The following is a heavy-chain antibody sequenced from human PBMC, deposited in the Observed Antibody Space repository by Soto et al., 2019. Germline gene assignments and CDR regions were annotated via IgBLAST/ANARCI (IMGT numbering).Heavy chain of an antibody. Sequence: ESGGGVVQPGRSLRLSCAASGFTFSTYGMLWVRQAPGKGLEWVASLWYDGSNKHYADSVKGRFTISRDNSKNTVYLQMNSLRAEDTAVYYCARNGGIVGATTLDYWGQGTLVTVSS. CDR3: ARNGGIVGATTLDY. D-gene: IGHD1-26*01. CDR2: LWYDGSNK. CDR1: GFTFSTYG. V-gene: IGHV3-33*01. J-gene: IGHJ4*02.